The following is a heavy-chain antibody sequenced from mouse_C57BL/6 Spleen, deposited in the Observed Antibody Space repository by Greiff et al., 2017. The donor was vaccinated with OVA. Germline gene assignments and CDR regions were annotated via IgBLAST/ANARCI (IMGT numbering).Heavy chain of an antibody. Sequence: EVKLMESGGGLVQPGGSLSLSCAASGFTFTDYYMSWVRQPPGKALEWLGFIRNKANGYTTEYSASVKGRFTISRDNSQSILYLQMNALRAEDSATYYCASSMVTTGYYAMDYWGQGTSVTVSS. CDR2: IRNKANGYTT. J-gene: IGHJ4*01. D-gene: IGHD2-1*01. CDR1: GFTFTDYY. CDR3: ASSMVTTGYYAMDY. V-gene: IGHV7-3*01.